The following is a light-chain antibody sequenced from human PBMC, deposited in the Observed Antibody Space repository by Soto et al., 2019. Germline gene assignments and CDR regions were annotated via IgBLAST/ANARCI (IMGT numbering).Light chain of an antibody. J-gene: IGKJ1*01. CDR3: QQYGSSPQT. CDR2: GAS. Sequence: EIVLTQSPGTLSLSPGERATLSCRASQGVSSSYLDWYQQRPGQAPRLLIFGASSRATGIPDRFSGSGSGTDFTLTISRLEPEDFAVYYCQQYGSSPQTFGQGTKVDIK. V-gene: IGKV3-20*01. CDR1: QGVSSSY.